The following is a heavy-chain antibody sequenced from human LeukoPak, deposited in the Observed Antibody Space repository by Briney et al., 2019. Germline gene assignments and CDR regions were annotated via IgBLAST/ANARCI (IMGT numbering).Heavy chain of an antibody. CDR1: GYSISSGYY. CDR2: IYHSGST. V-gene: IGHV4-38-2*02. CDR3: ARSSKGYCSGGSCTSFDY. D-gene: IGHD2-15*01. Sequence: SETLSLTCTVSGYSISSGYYWGWIRQPSGKGLEWIGSIYHSGSTYYNPSLKSRVTISVDTSKNQFSLKLSSVTAADTAVYYCARSSKGYCSGGSCTSFDYWGQGTLVTVSS. J-gene: IGHJ4*02.